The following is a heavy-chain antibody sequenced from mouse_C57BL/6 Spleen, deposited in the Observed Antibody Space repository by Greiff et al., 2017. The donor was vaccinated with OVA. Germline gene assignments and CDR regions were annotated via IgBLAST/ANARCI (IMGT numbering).Heavy chain of an antibody. V-gene: IGHV1-52*01. CDR2: IDPSDSET. J-gene: IGHJ4*01. D-gene: IGHD2-2*01. Sequence: VQLQQPGAELVRPGSSVKLSCKASGYTFTSYWMHWVKQRPIQGLEWIGNIDPSDSETHYNQKFKDKATLTVDKSSSTAYMQLSSLTSEDSAVYYCARWLPLYAMDYWGQGTSVTVSS. CDR3: ARWLPLYAMDY. CDR1: GYTFTSYW.